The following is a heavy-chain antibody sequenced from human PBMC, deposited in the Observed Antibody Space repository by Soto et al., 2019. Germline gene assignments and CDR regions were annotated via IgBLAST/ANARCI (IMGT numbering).Heavy chain of an antibody. CDR2: ISSSSSYI. Sequence: EVQLVESGGGLVKPGGSLRLSCAASGFTFSSYSMNWVRQAPRNGLEWVSSISSSSSYIYYAYSVKGRFTISRDNAKNSLYLQMNSLRAEDTAVYFCARDQPGYSYGYGLGYWGQGTLVTVSS. V-gene: IGHV3-21*01. J-gene: IGHJ4*02. D-gene: IGHD5-18*01. CDR1: GFTFSSYS. CDR3: ARDQPGYSYGYGLGY.